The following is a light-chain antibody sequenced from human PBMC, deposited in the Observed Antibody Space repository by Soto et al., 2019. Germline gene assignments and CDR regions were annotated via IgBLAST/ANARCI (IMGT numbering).Light chain of an antibody. J-gene: IGKJ1*01. CDR2: AAS. V-gene: IGKV1-39*01. CDR1: QSISSY. CDR3: QQTSSTPGT. Sequence: DIQMTQSPSSLSASVGDRFAITCRASQSISSYLNWYQQKPGKAPTLLIYAASSLQSGVSSRFSGSGSGTDFTLTISSLQPEDFATYYCQQTSSTPGTLGQGTKVDIK.